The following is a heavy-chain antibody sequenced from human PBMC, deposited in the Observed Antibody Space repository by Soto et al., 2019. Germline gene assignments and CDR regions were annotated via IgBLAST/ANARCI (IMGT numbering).Heavy chain of an antibody. CDR3: ARLPEVGAIFYAFDI. J-gene: IGHJ3*02. V-gene: IGHV4-39*01. Sequence: PSETLSLTCTVSGGSISSSSYYWGWIRQPPGKGLEWIGSIYYSGSTYYNPSLKSRVTISVDTSKNQFSLKLSSVTAADTAVYYCARLPEVGAIFYAFDIWGQGTMVTVSS. D-gene: IGHD1-26*01. CDR1: GGSISSSSYY. CDR2: IYYSGST.